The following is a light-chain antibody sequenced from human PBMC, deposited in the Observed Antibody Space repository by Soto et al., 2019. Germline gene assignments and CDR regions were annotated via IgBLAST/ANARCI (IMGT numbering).Light chain of an antibody. CDR3: QQFCWSSCT. CDR2: GAS. Sequence: EIVLTQSPGTLSLSPGERATLSYRASQSVSSSDLAWYQQKPGPAPRLLIYGASSRATGIPDRFSGSGSGTDFTLTISILEPEDFAVYYCQQFCWSSCTFGQGTKVEIK. CDR1: QSVSSSD. J-gene: IGKJ1*01. V-gene: IGKV3-20*01.